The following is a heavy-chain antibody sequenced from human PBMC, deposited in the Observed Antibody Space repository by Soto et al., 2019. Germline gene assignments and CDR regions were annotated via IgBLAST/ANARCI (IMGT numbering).Heavy chain of an antibody. J-gene: IGHJ4*02. CDR3: ARGISMIVEVQRDAPDKYYLES. D-gene: IGHD3-22*01. Sequence: SETLSLTCAFYVVSFSGHYWSCIRHPPGKWLEWIGEINHTGRTNSNPSLKSRVTISVDTSKNQFSLKLNSVTAADTAVYYCARGISMIVEVQRDAPDKYYLESWGQGTQVTVSS. CDR2: INHTGRT. V-gene: IGHV4-34*01. CDR1: VVSFSGHY.